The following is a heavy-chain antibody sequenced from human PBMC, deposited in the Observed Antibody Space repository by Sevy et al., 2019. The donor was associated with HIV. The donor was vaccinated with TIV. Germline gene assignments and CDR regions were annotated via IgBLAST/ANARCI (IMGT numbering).Heavy chain of an antibody. CDR3: ARDLPSKSIAARPEGFDY. Sequence: GGSLRLSCAASGFTFSSYAMHWVRQAPGKGLEWVAVILYDGSNKYYADSVKGRFTISRDNSKNTLYLQMNSLRAEDTAVYYCARDLPSKSIAARPEGFDYWGQGTLVTVSS. CDR1: GFTFSSYA. CDR2: ILYDGSNK. D-gene: IGHD6-6*01. V-gene: IGHV3-30-3*01. J-gene: IGHJ4*02.